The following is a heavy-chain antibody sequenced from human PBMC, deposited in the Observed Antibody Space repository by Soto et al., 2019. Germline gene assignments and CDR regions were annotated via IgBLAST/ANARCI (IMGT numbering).Heavy chain of an antibody. CDR1: GGSIRSGGYY. CDR3: ARARAGGHWYFDL. CDR2: IYYSGST. J-gene: IGHJ2*01. V-gene: IGHV4-31*03. Sequence: QVQLQESGPGLVKPSQTLSLTCTVSGGSIRSGGYYWSWIRQHPGKGLEWIGYIYYSGSTYYNPSLKSRVTISGDTSKNQFSLKLSSVTAADTAVYYCARARAGGHWYFDLWGRGTLVIVSS.